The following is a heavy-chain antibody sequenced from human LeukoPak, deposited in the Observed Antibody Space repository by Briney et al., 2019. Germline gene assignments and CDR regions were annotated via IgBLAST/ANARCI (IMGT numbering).Heavy chain of an antibody. D-gene: IGHD5-24*01. CDR3: ASRRMRDGYSLN. J-gene: IGHJ4*02. Sequence: SVKVSCEASGGTFSSYAISWVRQAPGQGLEWMGGIIPIFGTANYAQKFQGRVTITTDESTSTAYMELSSLRSEDTAVYYCASRRMRDGYSLNWGQGTLVTVSS. V-gene: IGHV1-69*05. CDR2: IIPIFGTA. CDR1: GGTFSSYA.